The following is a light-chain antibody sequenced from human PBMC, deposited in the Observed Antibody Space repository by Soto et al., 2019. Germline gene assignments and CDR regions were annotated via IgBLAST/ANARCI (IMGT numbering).Light chain of an antibody. CDR3: QQSYNPPYT. CDR2: DTS. V-gene: IGKV1-39*01. CDR1: QGVVNY. Sequence: IHVTQSPSSLSASVGDEVTITCRTSQGVVNYLNWYQLRSGQAPKILIFDTSSLSRGVPPRFSGSGSGSLFTLTIVSLQPEDFATYYCQQSYNPPYTFGQGT. J-gene: IGKJ2*01.